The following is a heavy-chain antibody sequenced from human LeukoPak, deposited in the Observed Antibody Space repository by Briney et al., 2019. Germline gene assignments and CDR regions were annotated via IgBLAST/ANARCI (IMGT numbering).Heavy chain of an antibody. CDR2: IYYSGST. D-gene: IGHD3-3*01. CDR3: ARFLGPVPDAFDI. V-gene: IGHV4-59*08. J-gene: IGHJ3*02. CDR1: GGSISSYY. Sequence: SETLSLTCTVSGGSISSYYWSWIRQPPGKGLEWIGYIYYSGSTNYNPSPKSRVTISVDTSKNQFSLKLSSVTAADTAVYYCARFLGPVPDAFDIWGQGTMVTVSS.